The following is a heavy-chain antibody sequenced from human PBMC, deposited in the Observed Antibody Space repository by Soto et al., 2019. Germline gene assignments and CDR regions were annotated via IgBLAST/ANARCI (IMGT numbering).Heavy chain of an antibody. J-gene: IGHJ4*02. CDR3: ASGDGPHRFDY. Sequence: WESLKISCKGSGYRFSTYWIGWVRQMPGKGLEWMGIIYPGDSDTRNSPSFQGQVTISADKSISTAYLQWSSLKASDTAMYYCASGDGPHRFDYWGQGTLVTVSS. V-gene: IGHV5-51*01. CDR2: IYPGDSDT. CDR1: GYRFSTYW. D-gene: IGHD2-21*01.